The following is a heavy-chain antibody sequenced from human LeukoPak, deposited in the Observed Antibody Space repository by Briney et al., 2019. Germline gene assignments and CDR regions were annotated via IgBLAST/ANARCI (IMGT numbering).Heavy chain of an antibody. Sequence: PSQTLSLTCTVSGGSISSGGYYWSWIRQHPGKGLEWIGYIYYSGSTYYNPSLKSRVTTSVDTSKNQFSLKLSSVTAADTAVYCCATSSGGYTAASVAFDIWGQGTMVTVSS. CDR2: IYYSGST. V-gene: IGHV4-31*03. CDR3: ATSSGGYTAASVAFDI. CDR1: GGSISSGGYY. J-gene: IGHJ3*02. D-gene: IGHD5-18*01.